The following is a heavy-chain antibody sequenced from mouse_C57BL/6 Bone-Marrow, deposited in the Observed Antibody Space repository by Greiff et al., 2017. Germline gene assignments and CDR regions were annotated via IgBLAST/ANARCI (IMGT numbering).Heavy chain of an antibody. Sequence: LQESGAELARPGASVKLSCKASGYTFTSYGISWVKQRTGQSLEWIGEIYPRSGNTYYNEKFKGKATLTADKSSSTAYMELRSLTSEDSAVYCWAREGYLGFDYWGQGTRLTVSS. CDR2: IYPRSGNT. D-gene: IGHD2-2*01. CDR1: GYTFTSYG. V-gene: IGHV1-81*01. CDR3: AREGYLGFDY. J-gene: IGHJ2*03.